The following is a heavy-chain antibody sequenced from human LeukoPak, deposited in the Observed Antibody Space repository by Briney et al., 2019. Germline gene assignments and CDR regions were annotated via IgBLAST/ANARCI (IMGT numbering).Heavy chain of an antibody. V-gene: IGHV1-18*01. D-gene: IGHD3-10*01. CDR3: ARIDAYGNPDAFDI. Sequence: ASVKVSCKASGYTFTSYGISWVRQAPGQGLEWMGWISAYNGNTNYAQKLQGRVTMTTDTSTSTAYMELRSLRSVDTAVYYCARIDAYGNPDAFDIWGQGTMVTVSS. CDR1: GYTFTSYG. J-gene: IGHJ3*02. CDR2: ISAYNGNT.